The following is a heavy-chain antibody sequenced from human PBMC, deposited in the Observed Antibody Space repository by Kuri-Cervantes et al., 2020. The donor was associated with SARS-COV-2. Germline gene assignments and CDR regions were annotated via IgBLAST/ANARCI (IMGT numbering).Heavy chain of an antibody. J-gene: IGHJ5*02. Sequence: GGSLRLSCAASGFTFDDYGMSWVRQAPGKGLEWVSAISGSGGSTYYADSVKGRFTISRDNSKNTLYLQMNSLRAEDTAVYYCAKVQQLGSSWYWFDPWGQGTLVTVSS. CDR1: GFTFDDYG. V-gene: IGHV3-23*01. CDR2: ISGSGGST. D-gene: IGHD6-13*01. CDR3: AKVQQLGSSWYWFDP.